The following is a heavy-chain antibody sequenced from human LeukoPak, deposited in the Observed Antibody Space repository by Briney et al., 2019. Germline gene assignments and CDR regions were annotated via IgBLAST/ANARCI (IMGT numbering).Heavy chain of an antibody. CDR1: GFTFSSYW. CDR3: AKVLGIQLWLDAFDI. V-gene: IGHV3-74*01. CDR2: ITNDGSST. J-gene: IGHJ3*02. D-gene: IGHD5-18*01. Sequence: QPGGSLRLSCAASGFTFSSYWMHWVRQAPGKGLVWVSRITNDGSSTTYADSVKGRFTISRDNSKNTLYLQMNSLRAEETAVYYCAKVLGIQLWLDAFDIWGQGTMVTVSS.